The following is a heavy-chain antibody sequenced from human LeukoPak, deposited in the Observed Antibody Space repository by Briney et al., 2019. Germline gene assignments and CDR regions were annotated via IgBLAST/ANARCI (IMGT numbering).Heavy chain of an antibody. J-gene: IGHJ4*02. CDR3: ARDPRDGHNLGWVSDY. D-gene: IGHD5-24*01. CDR1: GFTFSSYS. CDR2: ISSSSSYI. Sequence: GGSLRLSCAASGFTFSSYSMNWVRQAPGKGLEWVSSISSSSSYIYYADSVKGRFTISRDNAKNSLYLQMNSLRAEDTAVYYCARDPRDGHNLGWVSDYWGQGTLVTVSS. V-gene: IGHV3-21*01.